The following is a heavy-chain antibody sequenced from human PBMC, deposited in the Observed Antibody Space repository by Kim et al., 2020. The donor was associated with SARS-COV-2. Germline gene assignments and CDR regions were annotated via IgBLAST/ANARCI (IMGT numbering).Heavy chain of an antibody. J-gene: IGHJ6*02. CDR2: IYYSGST. CDR1: GGSISSGGYY. V-gene: IGHV4-31*03. Sequence: SETLSLTFTVSGGSISSGGYYWSWIRQHPGKGLEWIGYIYYSGSTYHNPSLKSRVTISVDTSKNQFSLKLSSVTAADTAVYYCARGAEISSSWYGGLYYYCMDVWGQGTTVTVSS. D-gene: IGHD6-13*01. CDR3: ARGAEISSSWYGGLYYYCMDV.